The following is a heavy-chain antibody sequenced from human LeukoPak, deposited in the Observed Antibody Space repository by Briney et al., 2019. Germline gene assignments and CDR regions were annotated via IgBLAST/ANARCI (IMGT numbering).Heavy chain of an antibody. V-gene: IGHV1-2*02. CDR2: INPNSGGT. CDR1: GYTFTGYY. D-gene: IGHD3-3*01. J-gene: IGHJ4*02. CDR3: ARDRDSIFGVVMEMDF. Sequence: ASVKVSCKASGYTFTGYYMHWVRRAPGQGLEWMGWINPNSGGTNYAQKFQGRVTMTRDTSISTAYMELSRLRSDDTAVYYCARDRDSIFGVVMEMDFWGQGTLVTVSS.